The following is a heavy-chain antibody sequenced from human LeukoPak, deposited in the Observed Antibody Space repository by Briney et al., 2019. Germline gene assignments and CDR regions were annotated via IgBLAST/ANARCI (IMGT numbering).Heavy chain of an antibody. CDR2: INSDGSST. J-gene: IGHJ4*02. V-gene: IGHV3-74*01. Sequence: GGSLRLSCAASGFTFRSYWMHWVRQAPGKGLVWVSRINSDGSSTSYADSVKGRFTISRDNSKNTLFLQMNSLRAEDTAVYYCAKDHARYSSGLRIDYWGQGTLVTVSS. CDR1: GFTFRSYW. CDR3: AKDHARYSSGLRIDY. D-gene: IGHD5-18*01.